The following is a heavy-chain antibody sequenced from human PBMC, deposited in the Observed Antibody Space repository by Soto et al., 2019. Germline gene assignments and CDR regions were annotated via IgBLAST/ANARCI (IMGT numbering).Heavy chain of an antibody. Sequence: GGSLRLSCAASGFTFNSYWMSWVRQAPGKGLEWVANIKQDGSEKYYVDSVEGRFTISRDNAKNSLYLQMNSLRAEDTAVYYCARVYYSDYKDGYYYYMDVWGKGTTVTVSS. CDR1: GFTFNSYW. D-gene: IGHD4-17*01. J-gene: IGHJ6*03. CDR3: ARVYYSDYKDGYYYYMDV. CDR2: IKQDGSEK. V-gene: IGHV3-7*01.